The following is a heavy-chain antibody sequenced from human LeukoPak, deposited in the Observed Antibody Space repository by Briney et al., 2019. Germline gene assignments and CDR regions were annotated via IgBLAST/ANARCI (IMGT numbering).Heavy chain of an antibody. CDR3: ARDQRGVRHGRNAFDI. D-gene: IGHD1-1*01. Sequence: SETLSLTCTVSGYSISSGYFWGWMRQPPGKGLEWIGSIYQSEIAHYNPSLKSRVTISVDTSKNQFSLKLRSVMAADTAVYYCARDQRGVRHGRNAFDIWGQGTMVTVSS. V-gene: IGHV4-38-2*02. CDR2: IYQSEIA. CDR1: GYSISSGYF. J-gene: IGHJ3*02.